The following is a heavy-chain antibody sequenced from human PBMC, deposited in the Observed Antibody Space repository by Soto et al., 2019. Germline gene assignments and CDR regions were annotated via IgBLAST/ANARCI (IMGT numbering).Heavy chain of an antibody. Sequence: SVKVSCKASGGTFSSYAISWVRQAPGQGLEWMGGIIPIFGTANYAQKFQGRVTITADESTSTAYMELSSLRSEDTAVYYCARYSNYVSGYYYGMDVWGQGTTVTVSS. J-gene: IGHJ6*02. CDR2: IIPIFGTA. CDR3: ARYSNYVSGYYYGMDV. CDR1: GGTFSSYA. V-gene: IGHV1-69*13. D-gene: IGHD4-4*01.